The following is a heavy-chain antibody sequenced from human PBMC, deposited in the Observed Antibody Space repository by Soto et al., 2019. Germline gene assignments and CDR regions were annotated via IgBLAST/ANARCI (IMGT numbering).Heavy chain of an antibody. D-gene: IGHD1-1*01. V-gene: IGHV1-69*01. CDR2: IIPIFGTG. CDR3: VINTGTVVAYYFDY. J-gene: IGHJ4*02. CDR1: GGTFSSYV. Sequence: QVQLVQSGAEVKKSGSSVKVSCKASGGTFSSYVISWVRQAPGQGLEWMGGIIPIFGTGNYAQKFQGRVTITADESTSTAYMELNSLRSEDTALYYCVINTGTVVAYYFDYWGQGTLVTVSS.